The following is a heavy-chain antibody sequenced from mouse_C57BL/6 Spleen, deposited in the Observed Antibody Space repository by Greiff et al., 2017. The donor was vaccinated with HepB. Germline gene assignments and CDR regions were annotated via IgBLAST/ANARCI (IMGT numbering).Heavy chain of an antibody. Sequence: QVQLQQSGAELVKPGASVKISCKASGYAFSSYWMNWVKQRPGKGLEWIGQIYPGDGDTNYNGKFKGKATLTADKSSSTAYMQLSSLTSEDSAVYFCARGLRREYFDYWGQGTTLTVSS. CDR3: ARGLRREYFDY. V-gene: IGHV1-80*01. CDR1: GYAFSSYW. D-gene: IGHD2-4*01. J-gene: IGHJ2*01. CDR2: IYPGDGDT.